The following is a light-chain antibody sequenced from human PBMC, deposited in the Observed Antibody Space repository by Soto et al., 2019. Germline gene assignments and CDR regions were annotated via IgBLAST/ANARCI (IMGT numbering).Light chain of an antibody. V-gene: IGKV3-20*01. CDR1: QSVSSRY. Sequence: IVLTQSPGTLSLSPGERATLSCRASQSVSSRYLAWYQQKPGQAPRLLIYGASSRATGIPDRFSGSGSGTDFTLTSSGLEPEDFAVYYCQQYGSSPLMYTFGQGTKLEIK. CDR2: GAS. J-gene: IGKJ2*01. CDR3: QQYGSSPLMYT.